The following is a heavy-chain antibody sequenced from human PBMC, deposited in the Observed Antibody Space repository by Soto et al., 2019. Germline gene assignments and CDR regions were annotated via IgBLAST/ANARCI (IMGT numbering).Heavy chain of an antibody. J-gene: IGHJ6*02. CDR1: GFTFSSYS. CDR3: ARDRRYDLWSGYYYYYGMDV. D-gene: IGHD3-3*01. Sequence: GSLRLSCAASGFTFSSYSMNWVRQAPGKGLEWVSYISSSSSTIYYADSVKGRFTISRDNAKNSLYLQMNSLRDEDTAVYYCARDRRYDLWSGYYYYYGMDVCGQGTTVT. CDR2: ISSSSSTI. V-gene: IGHV3-48*02.